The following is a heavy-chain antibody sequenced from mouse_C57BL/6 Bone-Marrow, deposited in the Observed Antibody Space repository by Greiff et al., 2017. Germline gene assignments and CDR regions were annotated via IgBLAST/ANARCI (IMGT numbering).Heavy chain of an antibody. CDR2: IFPGSGST. Sequence: QVQLKQSGPELVKPGASVKISCKASGYTFTDYYINWVKQRPGQGLEWIGWIFPGSGSTYYNEKFKGKATLTVDKSSSTAYMLLSSLTSEDSAVXFCAECGYLAWFAYWGQGTLVTVSA. J-gene: IGHJ3*01. D-gene: IGHD2-2*01. CDR3: AECGYLAWFAY. CDR1: GYTFTDYY. V-gene: IGHV1-75*01.